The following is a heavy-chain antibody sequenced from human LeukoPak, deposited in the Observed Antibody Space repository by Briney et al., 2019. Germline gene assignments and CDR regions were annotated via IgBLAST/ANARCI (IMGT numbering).Heavy chain of an antibody. V-gene: IGHV4-59*08. CDR2: IYYSGST. J-gene: IGHJ4*02. D-gene: IGHD1-26*01. Sequence: SETLSLTCTVSGGSISSYYWSWIRQSPGKGLEWIGYIYYSGSTKYNPSLKSRVTISVDNFRNQFSLKLTSVTAADTAVYFCARHLSSGTFPLDYWGQGTPVTVSS. CDR3: ARHLSSGTFPLDY. CDR1: GGSISSYY.